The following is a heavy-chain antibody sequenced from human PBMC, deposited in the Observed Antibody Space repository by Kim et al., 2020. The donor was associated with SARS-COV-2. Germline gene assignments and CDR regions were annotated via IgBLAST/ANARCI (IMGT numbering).Heavy chain of an antibody. CDR3: ARHNIHGDYDAFDI. Sequence: SETLSLTCTVSGGSISSSSYYWGWIRQPPGKGLEWIGSIYYSGSTYYNPSLKSRVTISVDTSKNQFSLKLSSVTAADTAVYYCARHNIHGDYDAFDIWGQGTMVTVSS. J-gene: IGHJ3*02. CDR1: GGSISSSSYY. V-gene: IGHV4-39*01. D-gene: IGHD4-17*01. CDR2: IYYSGST.